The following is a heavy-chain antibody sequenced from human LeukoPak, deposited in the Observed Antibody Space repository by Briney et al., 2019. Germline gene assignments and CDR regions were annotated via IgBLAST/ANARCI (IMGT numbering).Heavy chain of an antibody. CDR3: AKSVVVTAYFDY. Sequence: GESLRLSCAASGFRFSTFWMSWVRQAPGKGLEWVSTISGSGGSTYCADSVKGRFTISRDISKNTLYLQMNSLRAEDTAVYYCAKSVVVTAYFDYWGQGTLVTVSS. CDR1: GFRFSTFW. V-gene: IGHV3-23*01. CDR2: ISGSGGST. D-gene: IGHD2-21*02. J-gene: IGHJ4*02.